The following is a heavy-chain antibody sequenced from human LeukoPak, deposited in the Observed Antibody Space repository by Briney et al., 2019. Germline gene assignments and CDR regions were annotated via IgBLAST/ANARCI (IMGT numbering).Heavy chain of an antibody. J-gene: IGHJ4*02. CDR1: GFTFSSYV. CDR2: ISVSGGST. Sequence: GGSLRLSCAASGFTFSSYVMNWVRQAPGKGLEWVSGISVSGGSTYYADSVKGRFTISRDNSKNTLYLQMNSLRAEDTAVYYCAKLPGRAADYWGQGTLVTVSS. CDR3: AKLPGRAADY. V-gene: IGHV3-23*01.